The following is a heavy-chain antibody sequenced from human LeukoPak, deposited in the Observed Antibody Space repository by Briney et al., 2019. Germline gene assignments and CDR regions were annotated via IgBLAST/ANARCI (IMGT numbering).Heavy chain of an antibody. CDR3: ARVRGFWSGYYFDY. J-gene: IGHJ4*02. V-gene: IGHV1-46*01. D-gene: IGHD3-3*01. CDR1: GYTFTSYY. Sequence: ASVNVSCKASGYTFTSYYMHWVRQAPGQGREWRGIINPSGGSTSYAQKFQGRGTMTRDTSTSTVYMELSSLRSEDTAVYYCARVRGFWSGYYFDYWGQGTLVTVSS. CDR2: INPSGGST.